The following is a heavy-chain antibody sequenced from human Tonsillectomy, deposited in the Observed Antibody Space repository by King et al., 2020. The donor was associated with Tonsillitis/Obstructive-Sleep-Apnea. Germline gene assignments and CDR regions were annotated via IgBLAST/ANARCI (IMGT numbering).Heavy chain of an antibody. V-gene: IGHV3-72*01. CDR1: GFTFSDHY. CDR2: TRNKAHSYTT. D-gene: IGHD1-14*01. Sequence: VQLVESGGGLVQPGGSLRLSCAASGFTFSDHYMDWVRQAPGKGLEWVGRTRNKAHSYTTEYAASVKGRFTIPRDDSENSLYLQMNSLKTEDTAVYYCARVRTSSPVYNLHYWGQGTLVAVSS. CDR3: ARVRTSSPVYNLHY. J-gene: IGHJ4*02.